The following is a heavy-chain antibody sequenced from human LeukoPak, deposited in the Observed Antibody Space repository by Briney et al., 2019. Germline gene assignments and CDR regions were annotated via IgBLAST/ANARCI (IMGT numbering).Heavy chain of an antibody. J-gene: IGHJ4*02. V-gene: IGHV3-30*02. Sequence: GGSLRLSCVVSGFIFSNYGMHWVRQAPGKGLEWVAFIRYDGKTEHYADSVKGRLTVSRDTSKNTLYLQVNSLRVEDTAVYYCVRDGMVPEPINYWGQGTLVTVSS. CDR2: IRYDGKTE. D-gene: IGHD4/OR15-4a*01. CDR1: GFIFSNYG. CDR3: VRDGMVPEPINY.